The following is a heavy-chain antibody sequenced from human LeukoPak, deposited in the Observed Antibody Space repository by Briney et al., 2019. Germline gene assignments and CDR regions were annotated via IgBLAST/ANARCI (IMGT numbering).Heavy chain of an antibody. CDR2: IKQDGSEK. V-gene: IGHV3-7*01. CDR1: GFTFTTYY. Sequence: GGSLRLSCAASGFTFTTYYMSWVRQAPGKGLEWVASIKQDGSEKHYLDSVKGRFTISGDNAKSSLSLQMNTLRVEDTAVYYCARDGDGVSAMPFDYWGQGTLVTVSS. J-gene: IGHJ4*02. D-gene: IGHD2-2*01. CDR3: ARDGDGVSAMPFDY.